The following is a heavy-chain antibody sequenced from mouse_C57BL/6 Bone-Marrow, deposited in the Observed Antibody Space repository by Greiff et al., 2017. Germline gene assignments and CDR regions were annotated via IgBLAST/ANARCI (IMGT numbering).Heavy chain of an antibody. D-gene: IGHD4-1*01. CDR1: GFTFSSYA. CDR2: ISSGGDYI. J-gene: IGHJ3*01. V-gene: IGHV5-9-1*02. CDR3: TREPLTGTWFAY. Sequence: EVKLVEPGEGLVKPGGSLKLSCAASGFTFSSYAMSWVRQTPEKRLEWVAYISSGGDYIYYADTVKGRFTISRDNARNTLYLQMSSLKSEDTAMYYCTREPLTGTWFAYWGQGTLVTVSA.